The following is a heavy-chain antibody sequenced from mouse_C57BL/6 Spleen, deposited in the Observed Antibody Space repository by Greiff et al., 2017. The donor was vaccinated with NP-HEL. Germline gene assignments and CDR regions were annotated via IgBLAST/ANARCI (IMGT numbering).Heavy chain of an antibody. Sequence: DVKLVESGGGLVKPGGSLKLSCAASGFTFSSYAMSWVRQTPEKRLEWVATISDGGSYTYYPDNVKGRFTISRDNAKNNLYLQMSHLKSEDTAMYYCAREDSYAMDYWGQGTSVTVSS. V-gene: IGHV5-4*01. CDR2: ISDGGSYT. CDR1: GFTFSSYA. CDR3: AREDSYAMDY. J-gene: IGHJ4*01.